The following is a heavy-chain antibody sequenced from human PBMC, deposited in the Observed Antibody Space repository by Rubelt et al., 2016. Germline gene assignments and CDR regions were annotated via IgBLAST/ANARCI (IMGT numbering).Heavy chain of an antibody. J-gene: IGHJ5*02. Sequence: EVQLLESGGGLVQPGGSLRLSCAASGFPFSSYAMNWVRQAPGKGLEWVSVIYSGGSTYYADSVKGRFTISRDNYKNTLYLQMNSLGAEDTAVYYCARDGGPGIAVDNWFDPWGQGTLVTVSS. CDR2: IYSGGST. CDR1: GFPFSSYA. V-gene: IGHV3-23*03. D-gene: IGHD6-19*01. CDR3: ARDGGPGIAVDNWFDP.